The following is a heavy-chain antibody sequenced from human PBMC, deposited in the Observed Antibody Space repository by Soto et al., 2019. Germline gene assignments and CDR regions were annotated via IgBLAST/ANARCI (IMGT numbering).Heavy chain of an antibody. CDR1: GGTFSSYA. Sequence: QVQLVQSGAEVKKPGSSVKVSCKASGGTFSSYAISWVRQAPGQGLEWMGGIIPISDTTNYEQKFQGRVTIPADESTSTAYMALSSLRSEDTAVYYCARSQGSSTSLEIYYYYYYGMDVWGQGTTVTVSS. CDR3: ARSQGSSTSLEIYYYYYYGMDV. J-gene: IGHJ6*02. D-gene: IGHD2-2*01. V-gene: IGHV1-69*01. CDR2: IIPISDTT.